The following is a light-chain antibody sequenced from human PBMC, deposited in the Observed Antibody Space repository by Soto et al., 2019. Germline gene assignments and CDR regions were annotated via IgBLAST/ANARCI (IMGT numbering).Light chain of an antibody. J-gene: IGLJ1*01. Sequence: QSVLTQPPSVSGAPGQSVTISCTGSSSNIGAGYDAHWYQQFPGAAPKLLIYGNSNRPSGVPDRFSGSKSGTSASLAISGLLAEDEADYYCQSYDGSLYVFGSGTKVTVL. CDR1: SSNIGAGYD. CDR2: GNS. CDR3: QSYDGSLYV. V-gene: IGLV1-40*01.